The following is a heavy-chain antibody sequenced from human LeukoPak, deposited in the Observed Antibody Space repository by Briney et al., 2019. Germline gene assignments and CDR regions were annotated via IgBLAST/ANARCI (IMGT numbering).Heavy chain of an antibody. V-gene: IGHV3-64*01. CDR3: ARGDKYYYYDSSGYLGY. D-gene: IGHD3-22*01. CDR2: ISSNGGST. CDR1: GFTFSFYA. J-gene: IGHJ4*02. Sequence: PGGSLRLSCAASGFTFSFYAMHWVRQAPGKGLEYVSAISSNGGSTYYANSVKGRFTISRDNSKNTLYLQMGSLRAEDMAVYYCARGDKYYYYDSSGYLGYWGQETLVTVSS.